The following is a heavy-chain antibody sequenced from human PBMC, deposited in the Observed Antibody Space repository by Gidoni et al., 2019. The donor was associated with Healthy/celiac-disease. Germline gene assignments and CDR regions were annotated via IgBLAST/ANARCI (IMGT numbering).Heavy chain of an antibody. CDR3: AREEFDY. CDR1: GFTCSRDG. CDR2: IWYDGRNK. J-gene: IGHJ4*02. Sequence: QVQLVESGGGVVQPGRPLRLSCPASGFTCSRDGMHWVRQAPGKGLEWVAVIWYDGRNKYYADAVKGRFTIARDNSKNTLYLQMNSRRAEDTAVYYCAREEFDYWGQGTLVTVSS. V-gene: IGHV3-33*01.